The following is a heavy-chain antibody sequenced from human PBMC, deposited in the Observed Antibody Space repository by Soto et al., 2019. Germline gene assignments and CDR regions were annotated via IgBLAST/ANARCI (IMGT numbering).Heavy chain of an antibody. D-gene: IGHD2-21*01. J-gene: IGHJ5*02. Sequence: TLSLTCTVSGDSISSGDYYWTWFRQSPGKGLEWIGYIYYSGSTNYNPSLKSRVTISVDTSKNQFSLKLTSVTASDTAVYYCARLGAYYQSLDPWGQGTVVTVSS. CDR3: ARLGAYYQSLDP. CDR1: GDSISSGDYY. V-gene: IGHV4-61*08. CDR2: IYYSGST.